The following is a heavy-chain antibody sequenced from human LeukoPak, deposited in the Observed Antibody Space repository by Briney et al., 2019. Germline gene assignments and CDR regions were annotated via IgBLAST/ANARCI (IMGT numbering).Heavy chain of an antibody. D-gene: IGHD3/OR15-3a*01. Sequence: SETLSLTCNVSGGSISDYYWSWIRQPPGKGLEYIGHIYYSGNTNYNPSLMSRVTISVDTSKNQFSLKLSSVTAADTAVYYCGRGTLPRGVWGQGTTVTVSS. CDR1: GGSISDYY. J-gene: IGHJ6*02. CDR2: IYYSGNT. V-gene: IGHV4-59*01. CDR3: GRGTLPRGV.